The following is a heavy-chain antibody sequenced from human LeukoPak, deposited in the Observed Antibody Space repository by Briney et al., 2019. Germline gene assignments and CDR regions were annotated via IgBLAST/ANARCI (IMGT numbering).Heavy chain of an antibody. CDR1: GGSISSGGYY. D-gene: IGHD2-15*01. V-gene: IGHV4-31*03. CDR2: IYYSGST. CDR3: ARGRYCSGGSCYSVGGNWFDP. J-gene: IGHJ5*02. Sequence: PSETLSLTCTVSGGSISSGGYYWSWIRQHPGKGLEWIGYIYYSGSTYYNPSLKSRVTIPVDTSKNQFSLKLSSVTAADTAVYYCARGRYCSGGSCYSVGGNWFDPWGQGTLVTVSS.